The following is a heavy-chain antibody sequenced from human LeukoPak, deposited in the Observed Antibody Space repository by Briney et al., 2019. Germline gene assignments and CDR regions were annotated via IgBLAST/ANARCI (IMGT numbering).Heavy chain of an antibody. CDR1: GFTFSSYA. V-gene: IGHV3-23*01. CDR2: ISGSGGST. CDR3: AKSLEPRGYSGYDCFDH. Sequence: GGSLRLSCAASGFTFSSYAMSWVRQAPGKGLEWVSAISGSGGSTYYADSVKGRFTISRDNSKNTLYLQMNSLRAEDTAVYYCAKSLEPRGYSGYDCFDHWGQGTLVTVSS. J-gene: IGHJ4*02. D-gene: IGHD5-12*01.